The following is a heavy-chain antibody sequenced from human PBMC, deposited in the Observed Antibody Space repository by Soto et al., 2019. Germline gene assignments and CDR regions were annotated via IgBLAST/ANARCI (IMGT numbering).Heavy chain of an antibody. Sequence: GGSLRLSCAASEFIFRNYWMTWVRQAPGKGLEWVANVKQVGSHTYYVDSVKGRFTISRDNAKNSVYLQMNSLRAEDTAVYYCTRIGYSSSSLDYWVQGTLVTVSS. CDR3: TRIGYSSSSLDY. CDR1: EFIFRNYW. J-gene: IGHJ4*02. D-gene: IGHD6-6*01. CDR2: VKQVGSHT. V-gene: IGHV3-7*03.